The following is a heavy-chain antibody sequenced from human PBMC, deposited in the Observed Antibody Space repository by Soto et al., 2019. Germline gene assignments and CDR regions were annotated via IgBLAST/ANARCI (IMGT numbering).Heavy chain of an antibody. CDR1: GFTFSSYW. D-gene: IGHD2-15*01. V-gene: IGHV3-74*01. Sequence: GGSLRLSCAASGFTFSSYWMHWVRQAPGKGLVWVSRINSDGSSTSYADSVKGRFTISRDNAKNTLYLQMNSLRAEDTAVYYCARDGPGGYCSGGSCYSGDAFDIWGQGTMVTVSS. CDR2: INSDGSST. J-gene: IGHJ3*02. CDR3: ARDGPGGYCSGGSCYSGDAFDI.